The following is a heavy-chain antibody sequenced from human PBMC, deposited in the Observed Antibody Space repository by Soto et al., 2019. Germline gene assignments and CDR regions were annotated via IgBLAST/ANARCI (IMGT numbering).Heavy chain of an antibody. V-gene: IGHV4-39*01. CDR2: MYYSGAT. Sequence: QLQLQESGPGLVKPSETLSLACTVSGGSISSNSYYWDWIRQPPGKGLEWIGSMYYSGATYHNPPLQSRVTISVDTSKNQCSLHLSSVTAADTAVYYCARHAAYDSVWGKSDGSDYWGQGTLVTVSS. D-gene: IGHD3-16*01. CDR1: GGSISSNSYY. J-gene: IGHJ4*02. CDR3: ARHAAYDSVWGKSDGSDY.